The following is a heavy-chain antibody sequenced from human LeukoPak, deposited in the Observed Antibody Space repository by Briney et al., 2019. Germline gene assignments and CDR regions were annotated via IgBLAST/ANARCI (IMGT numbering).Heavy chain of an antibody. CDR1: GYTFTSYG. CDR2: ISAYNGNT. Sequence: GASVKVSCKASGYTFTSYGISWVRQAPGQGLEWMGWISAYNGNTNYAQKLQGRVTMTTDTSTSTAYMELRSLRSDDTAVYYCATTLYNWNPHYFDYWGQGTLVTVSS. CDR3: ATTLYNWNPHYFDY. V-gene: IGHV1-18*01. J-gene: IGHJ4*02. D-gene: IGHD1-20*01.